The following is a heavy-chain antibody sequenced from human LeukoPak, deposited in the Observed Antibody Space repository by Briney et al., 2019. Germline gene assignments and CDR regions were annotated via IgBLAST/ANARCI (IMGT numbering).Heavy chain of an antibody. V-gene: IGHV3-7*01. D-gene: IGHD3-22*01. CDR1: GFTFNTYW. CDR2: IKQDGSEK. J-gene: IGHJ4*02. Sequence: GGSLRLSCAASGFTFNTYWMGWVRQAPGKGLECVASIKQDGSEKYYVDSVKGRFTISRDNAKNSLYLQMSSLRAEDTAVYYCARISGYYRYWGQGTLVTVSS. CDR3: ARISGYYRY.